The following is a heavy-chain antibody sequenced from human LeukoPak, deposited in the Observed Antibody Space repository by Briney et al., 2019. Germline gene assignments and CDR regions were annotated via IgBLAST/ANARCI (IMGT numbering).Heavy chain of an antibody. J-gene: IGHJ4*02. CDR1: GYSFTSYW. Sequence: GESLKISCKGSGYSFTSYWIGWVRQVPGKGLEWMGIIYPGDSDTRYSPSFQGQVTISADKSISTAYLQWSSLKASDTAMYYCARRAAYYYGSGSPDYWGQGTLVTVSS. CDR3: ARRAAYYYGSGSPDY. V-gene: IGHV5-51*01. CDR2: IYPGDSDT. D-gene: IGHD3-10*01.